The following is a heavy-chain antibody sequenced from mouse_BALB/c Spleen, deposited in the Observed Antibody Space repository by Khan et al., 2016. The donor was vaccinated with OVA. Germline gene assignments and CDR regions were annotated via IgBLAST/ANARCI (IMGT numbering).Heavy chain of an antibody. CDR2: ISYSGST. J-gene: IGHJ2*01. V-gene: IGHV3-2*02. D-gene: IGHD6-1*01. Sequence: EVQLLESGPGLVKPSQSLSLTCTVTGYSITSDYAWNWIRQFPGNKLEWMGYISYSGSTSYNPSLESRISIIRDTSKNQFFLQLNSVTTEETATSCCGSIPFSSLFSFFDYWGQGTPLTVSS. CDR3: GSIPFSSLFSFFDY. CDR1: GYSITSDYA.